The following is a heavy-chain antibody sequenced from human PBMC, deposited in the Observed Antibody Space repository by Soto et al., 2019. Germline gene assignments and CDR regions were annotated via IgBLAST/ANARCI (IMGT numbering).Heavy chain of an antibody. CDR1: GFTFSSYA. D-gene: IGHD3-3*01. Sequence: HPGGSLRLSCAASGFTFSSYAMHWVRQAPGKGLEWVAVISYDGSNKYYADSVKGRFTISRDNSKNTLYLQMNSLRAEDTAVYYCARDTRNRGYDFWSGYYFKPPFLGMDVWGQGTTVTVSS. V-gene: IGHV3-30-3*01. CDR2: ISYDGSNK. CDR3: ARDTRNRGYDFWSGYYFKPPFLGMDV. J-gene: IGHJ6*02.